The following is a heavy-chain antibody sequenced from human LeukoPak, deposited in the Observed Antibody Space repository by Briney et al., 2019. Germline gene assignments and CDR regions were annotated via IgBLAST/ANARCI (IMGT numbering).Heavy chain of an antibody. V-gene: IGHV3-23*01. J-gene: IGHJ4*02. CDR1: GFTFSNYA. D-gene: IGHD1-26*01. CDR3: AKRVGATGY. CDR2: IGGGGANT. Sequence: PGGSLRLSCAASGFTFSNYAMSWVRQAPGKGLEWVSAIGGGGANTYYADSVKGRFTISRDNSRNTLYLQMNSLRAEDTAVYYCAKRVGATGYWGQGTLVTVSS.